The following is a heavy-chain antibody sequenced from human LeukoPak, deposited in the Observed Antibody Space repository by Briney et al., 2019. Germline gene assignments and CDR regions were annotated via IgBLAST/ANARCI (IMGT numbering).Heavy chain of an antibody. CDR2: TYYRPKWYN. Sequence: SQTLSLTCAISGDSVSSNTAAWTWIRQSPSRGLEWLGRTYYRPKWYNDYAVSVKSRITINPDTSKNHFSLQLYSVTPEDTAVYYCARGSGWYWYFDLWGRGTLVTVSS. CDR1: GDSVSSNTAA. CDR3: ARGSGWYWYFDL. J-gene: IGHJ2*01. V-gene: IGHV6-1*01. D-gene: IGHD6-19*01.